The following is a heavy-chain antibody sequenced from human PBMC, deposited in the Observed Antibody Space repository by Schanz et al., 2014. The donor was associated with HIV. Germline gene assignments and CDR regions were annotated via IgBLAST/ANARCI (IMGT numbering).Heavy chain of an antibody. V-gene: IGHV3-23*01. J-gene: IGHJ5*02. CDR1: GFTFSSYA. CDR2: ISGSDGDT. D-gene: IGHD5-18*01. Sequence: QLLESGGGLVQPGGSLRLSCAASGFTFSSYAMTWVRQAPGKGLDWVSTISGSDGDTYYADSVKGRFTISRDNSRNALYLHMNSLRADDTAIYYCVKAYSSGFSGAGSWGQGALVTVSS. CDR3: VKAYSSGFSGAGS.